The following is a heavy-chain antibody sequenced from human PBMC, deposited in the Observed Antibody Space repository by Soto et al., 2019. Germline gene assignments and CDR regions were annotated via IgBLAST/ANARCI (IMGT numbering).Heavy chain of an antibody. CDR2: MYHSGST. D-gene: IGHD6-6*01. Sequence: SETLSLTCAVSGGSISSGGYSWSWIRQPPGKGLEWIGYMYHSGSTYYNPSLKSRVTISVDRSKNQFSLKLSSVTAADTAVYYCARGSAARTGDYYYYYGMDVWGQGTTVTVSS. CDR1: GGSISSGGYS. J-gene: IGHJ6*02. V-gene: IGHV4-30-2*01. CDR3: ARGSAARTGDYYYYYGMDV.